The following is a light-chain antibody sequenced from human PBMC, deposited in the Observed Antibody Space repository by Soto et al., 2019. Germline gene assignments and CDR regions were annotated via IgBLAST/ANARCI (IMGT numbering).Light chain of an antibody. CDR3: QHYGSSPPIT. CDR2: GGS. J-gene: IGKJ5*01. CDR1: QSVSRY. V-gene: IGKV3-20*01. Sequence: EIVLTQSPATLSLSPGERATLSCRASQSVSRYLAWYQQKPGQAPRLLIYGGSTRATGTPDRFSGRLSGTDFTLTISRLEPEDFAVYYCQHYGSSPPITFGQGTRLEIK.